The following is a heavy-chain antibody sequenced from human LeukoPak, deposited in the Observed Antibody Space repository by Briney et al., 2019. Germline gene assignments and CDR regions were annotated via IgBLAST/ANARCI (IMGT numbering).Heavy chain of an antibody. V-gene: IGHV3-23*01. D-gene: IGHD6-13*01. CDR1: GFTVSSYA. J-gene: IGHJ4*02. CDR2: VSGSGSKT. Sequence: GGSLRLSCAASGFTVSSYAMSWVRQAPGKGLEWVSAVSGSGSKTYCADSVKGRFTISRDNSKNTLYLQMNSLRAEDTAVYYCAKCPTGYTKTFDSWGQGTLVTVSS. CDR3: AKCPTGYTKTFDS.